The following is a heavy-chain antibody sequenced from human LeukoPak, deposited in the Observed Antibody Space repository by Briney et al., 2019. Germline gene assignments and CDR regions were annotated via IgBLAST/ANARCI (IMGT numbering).Heavy chain of an antibody. D-gene: IGHD2-2*01. J-gene: IGHJ4*02. CDR3: ARGPMPLQGKLDY. Sequence: PGGSLRLSCAASGFTFSGFWMHWVRQAPGKGLVWVSCTSFDGSDATYADSVKGRFTISRDNAKNSLYLQMNSLRAEDTAVYYCARGPMPLQGKLDYWGQGTLVTVSS. CDR1: GFTFSGFW. V-gene: IGHV3-74*01. CDR2: TSFDGSDA.